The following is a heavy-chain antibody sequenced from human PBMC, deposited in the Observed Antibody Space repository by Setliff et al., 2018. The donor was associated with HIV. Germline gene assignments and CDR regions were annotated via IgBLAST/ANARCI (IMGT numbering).Heavy chain of an antibody. V-gene: IGHV1-3*01. CDR1: GYTFSAYA. CDR2: INAGNGDT. J-gene: IGHJ4*02. Sequence: ASVKVSCKASGYTFSAYAIHWVRQAPGQRLEWMGWINAGNGDTKYSQKFQSRVTITRDTSARKAYMELSSLRSEDTAVYYCASSTVTVFGVVPYYFDYWGQGTLVTVSS. CDR3: ASSTVTVFGVVPYYFDY. D-gene: IGHD3-3*01.